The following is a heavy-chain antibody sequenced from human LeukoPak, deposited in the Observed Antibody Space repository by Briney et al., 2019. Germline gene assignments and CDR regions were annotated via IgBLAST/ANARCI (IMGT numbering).Heavy chain of an antibody. V-gene: IGHV3-21*01. D-gene: IGHD2-21*01. J-gene: IGHJ4*02. CDR1: GFTFSSYS. CDR3: ATGIVVVIASRDY. CDR2: ISSSSSYI. Sequence: PGGSLRLSXAASGFTFSSYSMNWVRQAPGKGMEWVSSISSSSSYIYYADSVKGRFTISRDNAKNSLYLQMNSLRAEDTAVYYCATGIVVVIASRDYWGQGTLVTVSS.